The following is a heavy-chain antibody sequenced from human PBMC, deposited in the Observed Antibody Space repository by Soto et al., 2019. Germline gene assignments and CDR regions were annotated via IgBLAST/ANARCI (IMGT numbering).Heavy chain of an antibody. J-gene: IGHJ6*02. D-gene: IGHD3-3*01. CDR1: GFTFRSYS. CDR3: ARYGITIFGVVMPHYYYGMDV. V-gene: IGHV3-48*01. CDR2: ISSSSSTI. Sequence: PGGSLRLSCAASGFTFRSYSMNWVRQAPGKGMEWVSYISSSSSTIYYADSVKGRFTISRDNAKNSLYLQMNSLRAEDTAVYYCARYGITIFGVVMPHYYYGMDVWGQGTTVTVS.